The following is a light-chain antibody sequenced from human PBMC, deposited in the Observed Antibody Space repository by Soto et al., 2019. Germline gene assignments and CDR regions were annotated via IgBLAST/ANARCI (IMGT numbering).Light chain of an antibody. Sequence: QSLLTQPRSVYGSPGQSVTISCNGTSSDVGGYNYVSWYQQHPGKAPKLMIYDVSKRPSGVPDRFSGSKSDNTASLTISGLQAKDEADYYCCSYAGSYNYVFGTGTKVTVL. CDR1: SSDVGGYNY. CDR2: DVS. CDR3: CSYAGSYNYV. J-gene: IGLJ1*01. V-gene: IGLV2-11*01.